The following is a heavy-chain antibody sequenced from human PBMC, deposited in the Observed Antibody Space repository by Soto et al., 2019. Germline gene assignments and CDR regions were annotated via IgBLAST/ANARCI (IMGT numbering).Heavy chain of an antibody. Sequence: ASVKVSCKASGDTFSFYTINWVRQAPGLGLEWVGRINPILSMSNYAQKFQGRVMMTADKSTNTAYMELRSLRSEDTAMYYCATSYGSGYRAFDYWG. V-gene: IGHV1-69*02. CDR3: ATSYGSGYRAFDY. D-gene: IGHD3-10*01. CDR2: INPILSMS. CDR1: GDTFSFYT. J-gene: IGHJ4*01.